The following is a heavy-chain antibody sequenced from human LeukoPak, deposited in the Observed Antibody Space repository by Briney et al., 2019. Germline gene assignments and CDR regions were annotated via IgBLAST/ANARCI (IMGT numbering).Heavy chain of an antibody. CDR2: ISAYNGNT. Sequence: ASVKVSCKASGYTFTSYGISWVRRAPGQGLEWMGWISAYNGNTNYAQKLQGRVTMTTDTSTSTAYMELRSLRSDDTAVYYCAIVAAYYYGMDVWGQGTTVTVSS. V-gene: IGHV1-18*01. CDR3: AIVAAYYYGMDV. CDR1: GYTFTSYG. J-gene: IGHJ6*02.